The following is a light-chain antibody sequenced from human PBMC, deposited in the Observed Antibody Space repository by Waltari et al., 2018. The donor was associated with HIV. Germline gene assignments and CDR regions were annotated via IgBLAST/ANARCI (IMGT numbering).Light chain of an antibody. Sequence: ETVLPQSPGTLSFSPGERATLSCRASQSVSSSYLAWYQQKPGQTPRLLIYGASSRATGIPDRFSGSGSGTDFTLTISRLEPEDFAVYYCQQYGNSPWTFGQGTKVEIK. J-gene: IGKJ1*01. CDR2: GAS. CDR3: QQYGNSPWT. V-gene: IGKV3-20*01. CDR1: QSVSSSY.